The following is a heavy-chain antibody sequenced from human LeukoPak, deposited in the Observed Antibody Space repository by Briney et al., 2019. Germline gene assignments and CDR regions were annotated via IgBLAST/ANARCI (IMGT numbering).Heavy chain of an antibody. CDR3: ARGRITRSPGAYIFGY. CDR1: GFTFSSYA. J-gene: IGHJ4*02. V-gene: IGHV3-30-3*01. Sequence: GGSLRLSCAASGFTFSSYAMHWVRQAPGKGVEWVAVISYDGSNKYYADSVKGRFTISRDNSKNTLYLQMNSLRAEDTAVYYCARGRITRSPGAYIFGYWGQGTLVTVSS. D-gene: IGHD3-3*02. CDR2: ISYDGSNK.